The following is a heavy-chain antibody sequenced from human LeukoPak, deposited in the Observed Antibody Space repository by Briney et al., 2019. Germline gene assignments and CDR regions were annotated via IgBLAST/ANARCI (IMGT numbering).Heavy chain of an antibody. D-gene: IGHD6-13*01. CDR3: AREASHSNPPY. Sequence: SVKASCKASGGTFSSYAISWVRQAPGQGLEWMGGIIPIFGTANYAQKFQGRVTITTDESTSTAYMELRSLRSDDTAVYYCAREASHSNPPYWGQGTLVTVSS. V-gene: IGHV1-69*05. CDR2: IIPIFGTA. CDR1: GGTFSSYA. J-gene: IGHJ4*02.